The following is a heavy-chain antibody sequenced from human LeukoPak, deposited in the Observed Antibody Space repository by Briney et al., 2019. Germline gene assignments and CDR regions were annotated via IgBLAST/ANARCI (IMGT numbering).Heavy chain of an antibody. CDR3: ARVEYSSSWYIVGDYYYMDV. D-gene: IGHD6-13*01. CDR1: GFTFSQFA. Sequence: PGGSLRLSCAASGFTFSQFAVHWVRQAPGKGLEWVANIKQDGSEKYYVDSVKGRFTISRDNAKNSLYLQMNSLRAEDTAVYYCARVEYSSSWYIVGDYYYMDVWGKGTTVTVSS. CDR2: IKQDGSEK. V-gene: IGHV3-7*01. J-gene: IGHJ6*03.